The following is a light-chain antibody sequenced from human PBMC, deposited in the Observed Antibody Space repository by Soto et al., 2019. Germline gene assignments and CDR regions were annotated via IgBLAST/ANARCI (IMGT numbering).Light chain of an antibody. CDR2: AAS. CDR3: QQSYSTSSMYT. J-gene: IGKJ2*01. V-gene: IGKV1-39*01. Sequence: DIQMTQSPSSLSASVGDRVTITCRASQSISGYLNWYQQKPGKAPKLLIYAASSLQSGVPSRFSGSGSGTDFTLTISSLQPEDFATYYCQQSYSTSSMYTFGQGTKLEIK. CDR1: QSISGY.